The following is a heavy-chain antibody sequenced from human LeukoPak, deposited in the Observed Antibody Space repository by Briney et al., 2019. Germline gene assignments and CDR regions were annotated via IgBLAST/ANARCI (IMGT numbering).Heavy chain of an antibody. CDR1: GGTFSSYA. D-gene: IGHD6-13*01. CDR2: ISAYNGNT. CDR3: ARVPRAAAGTFDFDY. J-gene: IGHJ4*02. V-gene: IGHV1-18*01. Sequence: GASVKVSCKASGGTFSSYAISWVRQAPGQGLEWMGWISAYNGNTNYAQKLQGRVTMTTDTSTSTAYMELRSLRSDDTAVYYCARVPRAAAGTFDFDYWGQGTLVTVSS.